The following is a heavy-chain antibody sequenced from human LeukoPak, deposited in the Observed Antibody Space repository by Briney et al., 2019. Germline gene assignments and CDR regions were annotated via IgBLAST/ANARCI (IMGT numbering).Heavy chain of an antibody. CDR3: AFIPVGGLVISNSDY. Sequence: GGSLRLSCEASRFTYVSYAMTWVRQAPGKGLGWVSSIGGSGATTYYADSVKGRFTVSADNSKNTLYLQMNSLRAEDTAVYYCAFIPVGGLVISNSDYWGQGTRVTVSS. CDR2: IGGSGATT. V-gene: IGHV3-23*01. CDR1: RFTYVSYA. J-gene: IGHJ4*02. D-gene: IGHD3/OR15-3a*01.